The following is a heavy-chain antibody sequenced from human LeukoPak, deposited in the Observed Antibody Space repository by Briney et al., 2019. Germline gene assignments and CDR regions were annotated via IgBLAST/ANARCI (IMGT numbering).Heavy chain of an antibody. D-gene: IGHD2-2*01. CDR3: AKDPTGNVVVPAASDY. V-gene: IGHV3-30*18. Sequence: PGGSLRLSCAASGFTFSSYGMHWVRQAPGKGLEWVAVISYDGSNKYYADSVKGRFTISRDNSKNTLYLQMNSLRAEDTAVYYCAKDPTGNVVVPAASDYWGQGTLVTVSS. CDR1: GFTFSSYG. J-gene: IGHJ4*02. CDR2: ISYDGSNK.